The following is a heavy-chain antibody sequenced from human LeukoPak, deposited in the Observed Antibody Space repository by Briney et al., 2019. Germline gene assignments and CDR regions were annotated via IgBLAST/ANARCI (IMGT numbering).Heavy chain of an antibody. CDR3: ARDAQQYYDFWSGYGDAFDI. Sequence: SETLSLTYNVCDGSIYSSSYYWSWIRQPPGKGLEWIGYIYYSGSTNYNPSLKSRFTISVETSKTQFSLKLSSVTAADTAVYYCARDAQQYYDFWSGYGDAFDIWGQGTMVTVSS. CDR2: IYYSGST. V-gene: IGHV4-61*01. J-gene: IGHJ3*02. CDR1: DGSIYSSSYY. D-gene: IGHD3-3*01.